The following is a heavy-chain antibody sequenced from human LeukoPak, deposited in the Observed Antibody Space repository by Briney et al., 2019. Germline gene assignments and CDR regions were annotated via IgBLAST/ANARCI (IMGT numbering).Heavy chain of an antibody. CDR1: GFTFSNYF. V-gene: IGHV3-7*01. CDR2: IKQVGGQK. CDR3: ARDLFYGYGCIA. Sequence: GGSLRLSCAASGFTFSNYFMSWIRQAPGKGVEWVANIKQVGGQKSYVDSVKGRFTISRDNTKNSLFLQMNSLRAEDTAVYYCARDLFYGYGCIAWGQGTLVTVSS. J-gene: IGHJ5*02. D-gene: IGHD2/OR15-2a*01.